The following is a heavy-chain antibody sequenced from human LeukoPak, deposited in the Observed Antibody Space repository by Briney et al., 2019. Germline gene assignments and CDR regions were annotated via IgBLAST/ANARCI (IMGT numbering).Heavy chain of an antibody. Sequence: SETLSLTCTVSGGSISSYYWSWIRQPPGKGLEWIGYIYYSGSTNYNPSLKSRVTISVDTSKNQFSLKLSSVTAADTAVYYCARMGVAVAGPFFDYWGQGTLVTVS. J-gene: IGHJ4*02. CDR2: IYYSGST. D-gene: IGHD6-19*01. CDR3: ARMGVAVAGPFFDY. V-gene: IGHV4-59*01. CDR1: GGSISSYY.